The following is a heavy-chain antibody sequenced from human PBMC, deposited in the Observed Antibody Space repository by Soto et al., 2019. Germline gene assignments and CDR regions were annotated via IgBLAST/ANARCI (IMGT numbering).Heavy chain of an antibody. CDR2: IDTDGSRK. CDR3: GRVPLDGNYANGVDV. V-gene: IGHV3-7*03. D-gene: IGHD4-17*01. CDR1: GFNFNTHW. Sequence: LRLSCAASGFNFNTHWMYWVRQAPGKGLEWVANIDTDGSRKNYVDSVKGRFIISRDNAKNSLFLQMNSLRADDTAVYYCGRVPLDGNYANGVDVWGQGTKVTVS. J-gene: IGHJ6*02.